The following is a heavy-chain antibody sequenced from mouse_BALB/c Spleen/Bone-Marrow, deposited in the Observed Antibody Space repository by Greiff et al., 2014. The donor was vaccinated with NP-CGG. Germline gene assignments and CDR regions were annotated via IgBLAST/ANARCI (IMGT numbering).Heavy chain of an antibody. CDR1: GFTFSSFG. D-gene: IGHD2-14*01. J-gene: IGHJ4*01. Sequence: EVKVEESGGGLVQPGGSRKLSCAASGFTFSSFGMHWVRQAPEKGLEWVAYISSGSSTIYYADTVKGRFTISRDNPKNTLFLQMTSLRSEDTAMYYCARWRYGYAMDYWGQGTSVTVSS. CDR2: ISSGSSTI. V-gene: IGHV5-17*02. CDR3: ARWRYGYAMDY.